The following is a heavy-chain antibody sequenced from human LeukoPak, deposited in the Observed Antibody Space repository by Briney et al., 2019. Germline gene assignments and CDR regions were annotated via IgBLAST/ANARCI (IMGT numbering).Heavy chain of an antibody. J-gene: IGHJ4*02. V-gene: IGHV4-39*01. CDR1: GGSISNSSYY. D-gene: IGHD3-22*01. CDR2: IYYSGST. CDR3: ARQPDGIGYWPYTYYFDY. Sequence: KPSETLSLTCTVSGGSISNSSYYWGWIRQPPGKGLEWIGSIYYSGSTYYNPSLKSRVTISVDTSKNQFFLKLSSVTATDTAVYSCARQPDGIGYWPYTYYFDYWGQGTLVTVSS.